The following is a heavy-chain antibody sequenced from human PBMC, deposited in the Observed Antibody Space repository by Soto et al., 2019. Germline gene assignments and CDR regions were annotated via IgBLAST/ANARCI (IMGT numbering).Heavy chain of an antibody. J-gene: IGHJ4*02. CDR2: ISYDGSNK. CDR3: ARVGDSSGYLLYYFDY. V-gene: IGHV3-30-3*01. CDR1: GFTFSSYA. Sequence: PGGSLRLSCAASGFTFSSYAMHWVRQAPGKGLEWVAVISYDGSNKYYADSVKGRFTISRDNSKNTLYLQMNSLRAEDTAVYYCARVGDSSGYLLYYFDYWGQGTLVTVSS. D-gene: IGHD3-22*01.